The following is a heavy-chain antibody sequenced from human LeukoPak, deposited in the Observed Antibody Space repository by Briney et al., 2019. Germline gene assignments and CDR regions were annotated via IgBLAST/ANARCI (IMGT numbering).Heavy chain of an antibody. CDR3: ARDFRSSGDDLDY. CDR2: ISSSSSTI. Sequence: PGGSLRLSCAASRFTFSIYRMNWVRQAPGKGLEWVSHISSSSSTIYYADSVKGRFTTSRDNAKNSLYLQMNSLRAEDTAVYYCARDFRSSGDDLDYWGQGTLVTVSS. J-gene: IGHJ4*02. D-gene: IGHD3-22*01. CDR1: RFTFSIYR. V-gene: IGHV3-48*01.